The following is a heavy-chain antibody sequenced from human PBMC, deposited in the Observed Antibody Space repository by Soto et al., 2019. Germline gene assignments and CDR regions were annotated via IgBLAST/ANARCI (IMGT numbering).Heavy chain of an antibody. Sequence: EVQLVESGGGLVQPGGSLKLSCVASGFTFSGSSMHWVRQASGKGLEWVGRIRNKANSYATAYAASVKGRFTISRDDSNNTAYLQMNSRKTEDTAVYYCTSHAPEDMIRKWGQGALVTVSS. V-gene: IGHV3-73*02. CDR2: IRNKANSYAT. D-gene: IGHD2-15*01. CDR1: GFTFSGSS. CDR3: TSHAPEDMIRK. J-gene: IGHJ4*02.